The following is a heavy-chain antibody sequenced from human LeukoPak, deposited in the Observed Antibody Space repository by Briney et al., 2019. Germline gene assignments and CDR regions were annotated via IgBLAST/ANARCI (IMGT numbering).Heavy chain of an antibody. J-gene: IGHJ4*02. V-gene: IGHV3-11*01. D-gene: IGHD2-15*01. Sequence: GGSLRLSCAASGFIFSDYYMSWMRQAPGKGLEWVSYISSSGSTIYYADSVKGRFIISRDNAKNSLFLQMNSLRADDTAVYYCTRYRSSGSCSRGDSWGQGTLVTVSS. CDR2: ISSSGSTI. CDR1: GFIFSDYY. CDR3: TRYRSSGSCSRGDS.